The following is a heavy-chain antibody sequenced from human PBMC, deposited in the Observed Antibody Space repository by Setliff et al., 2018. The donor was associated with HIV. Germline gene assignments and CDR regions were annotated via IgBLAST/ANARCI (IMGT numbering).Heavy chain of an antibody. CDR1: GGSFSGHF. CDR2: INPNGDA. CDR3: ASLLVFPAGGLFDF. J-gene: IGHJ4*01. D-gene: IGHD1-26*01. Sequence: NPSETLSLTCAVYGGSFSGHFWTWIRQPPGKGLEWIGNINPNGDANYNYISSMKGRLTLSLDTSKNQFSLTLRSVTAADTAVYYCASLLVFPAGGLFDFWGHGNLVTVSS. V-gene: IGHV4-34*01.